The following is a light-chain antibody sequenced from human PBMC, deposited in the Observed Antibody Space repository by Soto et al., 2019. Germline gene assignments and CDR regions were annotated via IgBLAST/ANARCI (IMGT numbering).Light chain of an antibody. CDR3: QNLDNAAFT. Sequence: DIQMTQSPSSLSASIGDRVTITCRASQGISNYLAWYQQRPGKVPKLLIYAASTLQSGVPSRFSGSGSGTDFPLTISSLLPEDVATYYCQNLDNAAFTFVPGTKVDIK. CDR1: QGISNY. V-gene: IGKV1-27*01. CDR2: AAS. J-gene: IGKJ3*01.